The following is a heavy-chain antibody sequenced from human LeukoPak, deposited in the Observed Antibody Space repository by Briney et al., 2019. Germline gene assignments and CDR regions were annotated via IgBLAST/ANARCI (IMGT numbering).Heavy chain of an antibody. J-gene: IGHJ4*02. D-gene: IGHD6-19*01. V-gene: IGHV3-23*01. CDR1: GFTFSSYA. CDR2: ISGSGGST. CDR3: AKDVQASSGWPIDY. Sequence: PGGTLRLSCAASGFTFSSYAMSWVRQAPGKGLEWVSAISGSGGSTYYADSVKGRFTISRDNSKNTLYLQMNSLRAEDTAVYYCAKDVQASSGWPIDYWGQGTLVTDSS.